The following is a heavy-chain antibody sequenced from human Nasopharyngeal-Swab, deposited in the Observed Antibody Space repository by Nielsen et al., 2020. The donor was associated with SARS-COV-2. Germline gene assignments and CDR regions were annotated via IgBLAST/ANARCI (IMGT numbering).Heavy chain of an antibody. Sequence: SCAASGFPFSSYGMHWVRQAPGKGLEWVAVIWYDGSNKYYADSVKGRFTISRDNSKNTLYLQMNSLRAEDTAVYYCARDRTMVRGEFMIDPWGQGTLVTVSS. CDR2: IWYDGSNK. CDR3: ARDRTMVRGEFMIDP. V-gene: IGHV3-33*01. J-gene: IGHJ5*02. D-gene: IGHD3-10*01. CDR1: GFPFSSYG.